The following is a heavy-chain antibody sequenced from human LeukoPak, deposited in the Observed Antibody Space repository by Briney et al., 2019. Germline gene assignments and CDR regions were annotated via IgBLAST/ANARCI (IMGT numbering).Heavy chain of an antibody. CDR3: ATYVDTVRYDAFDV. CDR2: IRYDGANK. V-gene: IGHV3-30*02. J-gene: IGHJ3*01. CDR1: GFTFSSYG. D-gene: IGHD5-18*01. Sequence: GGSLRLSCAASGFTFSSYGMHWVRQAPGKGLEWVSFIRYDGANKYYADSVKGRFTISRDNSKNTLYLQMNSLRPEDTAVYYCATYVDTVRYDAFDVWGQGTMVTVSS.